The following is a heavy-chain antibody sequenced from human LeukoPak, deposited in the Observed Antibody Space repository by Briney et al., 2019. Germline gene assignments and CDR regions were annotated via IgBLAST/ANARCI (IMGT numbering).Heavy chain of an antibody. V-gene: IGHV4-39*07. CDR3: ADRGDH. CDR1: GGSISTSSYY. Sequence: SETLSLTWTVSGGSISTSSYYWDWIRQPPGKGLEWIGTIFFGGTTQYNPSLRSRVTISVDTSKNQVSLNLTSVTAADTAVYYCADRGDHWGQGNLVTVSS. D-gene: IGHD1-14*01. J-gene: IGHJ4*02. CDR2: IFFGGTT.